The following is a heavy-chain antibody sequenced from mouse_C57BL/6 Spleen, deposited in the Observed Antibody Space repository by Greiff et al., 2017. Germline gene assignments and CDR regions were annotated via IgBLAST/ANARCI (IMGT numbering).Heavy chain of an antibody. CDR3: AKNDYDKRYFDY. CDR1: GFSLTSYG. Sequence: VQVVESGPGLVQPSQCLSITCTVSGFSLTSYGVHWVRQSPGKGLEWLGVIWSGGSTDYNAAFMSRLSITKDNSKSQVFFKMNSLQADDTAIYTCAKNDYDKRYFDYWGQGTTLTVSS. D-gene: IGHD2-4*01. J-gene: IGHJ2*01. CDR2: IWSGGST. V-gene: IGHV2-5*01.